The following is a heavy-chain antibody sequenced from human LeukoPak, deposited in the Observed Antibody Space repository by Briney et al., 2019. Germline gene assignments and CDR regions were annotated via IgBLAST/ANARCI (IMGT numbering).Heavy chain of an antibody. V-gene: IGHV3-23*01. CDR3: VRGGNESIGWGVKDS. Sequence: PGGSLRLSCAASGFTFNRNAISWVRQAPGKGLEWVSTIGGSGDKTFYADSVKGRFTISRDNSKNMLHLQMSSLTGEDTALDYCVRGGNESIGWGVKDSWGQGALVTVSS. CDR1: GFTFNRNA. CDR2: IGGSGDKT. J-gene: IGHJ4*02. D-gene: IGHD6-19*01.